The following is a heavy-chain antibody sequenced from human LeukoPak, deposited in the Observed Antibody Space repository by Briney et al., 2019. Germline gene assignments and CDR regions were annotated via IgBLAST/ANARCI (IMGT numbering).Heavy chain of an antibody. J-gene: IGHJ6*03. D-gene: IGHD3-3*01. CDR1: GNSLSESS. Sequence: ASVKVSCKVSGNSLSESSLHWVRQSPGKGLEWVGGFNPEDAQTIYAQEFKGRVTVTEDTSTDTAYMELRGLRSEDTAVYYCATQPRRMTNFGVRWDYYHYMDVWGTGTTVTVSS. CDR3: ATQPRRMTNFGVRWDYYHYMDV. V-gene: IGHV1-24*01. CDR2: FNPEDAQT.